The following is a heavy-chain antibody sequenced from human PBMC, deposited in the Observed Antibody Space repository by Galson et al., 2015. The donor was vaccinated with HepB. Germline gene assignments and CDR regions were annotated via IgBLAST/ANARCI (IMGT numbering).Heavy chain of an antibody. CDR1: GFTVSSKY. CDR3: ARGGLAGSNGAYGMDV. Sequence: SLRLSCAASGFTVSSKYMTWVRQAPGKGLEWVSVIYSGGTTNYADSAKGRFSTSRDNSKNTVNLQMNSLRVEDTAVYYCARGGLAGSNGAYGMDVWGQGTTVTVSS. V-gene: IGHV3-53*01. D-gene: IGHD2-8*01. J-gene: IGHJ6*02. CDR2: IYSGGTT.